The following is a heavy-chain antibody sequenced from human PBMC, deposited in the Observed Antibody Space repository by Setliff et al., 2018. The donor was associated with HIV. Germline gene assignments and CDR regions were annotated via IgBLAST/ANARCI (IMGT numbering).Heavy chain of an antibody. CDR1: GFTFSDHY. D-gene: IGHD3-9*01. CDR2: ITSSSNYI. J-gene: IGHJ6*03. Sequence: GGSLRLSCAASGFTFSDHYMDWVRQAPGKGLEWVSSITSSSNYIYYADSVQGRFTISRDNAKNSLYLQMNSLRAEDTAMYYCARDRRRYDIVTLHYMDVRGKGTAVTVSS. V-gene: IGHV3-21*01. CDR3: ARDRRRYDIVTLHYMDV.